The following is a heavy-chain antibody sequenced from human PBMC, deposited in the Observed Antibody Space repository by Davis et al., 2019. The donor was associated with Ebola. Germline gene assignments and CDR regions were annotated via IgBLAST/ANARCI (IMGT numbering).Heavy chain of an antibody. CDR3: ARDRSSVAGRGSLFY. J-gene: IGHJ4*02. CDR2: IKQDGSEK. CDR1: GYSFTSYW. D-gene: IGHD6-19*01. V-gene: IGHV3-7*03. Sequence: GESLKISCKGSGYSFTSYWMSWVRQAPGKGLEWVANIKQDGSEKYYVDSVKGRFTISRDNAKNSLYLQMNSLRAEDTAVYYCARDRSSVAGRGSLFYWGQGTLVTVSS.